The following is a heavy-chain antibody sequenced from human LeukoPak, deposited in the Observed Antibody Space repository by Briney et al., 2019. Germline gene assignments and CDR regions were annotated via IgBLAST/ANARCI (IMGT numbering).Heavy chain of an antibody. CDR3: ARGRNCSGGRCYRDWFDP. D-gene: IGHD2-15*01. CDR1: GYSFTSYY. J-gene: IGHJ5*02. Sequence: ASVKVSCKASGYSFTSYYMHWVRQAPGQGLEWMGIINASGGSTSYAQKFQGRVTMTRDTSTSTVYMELSTLRSEDTAVSYCARGRNCSGGRCYRDWFDPWVQGTLVTVSS. V-gene: IGHV1-46*01. CDR2: INASGGST.